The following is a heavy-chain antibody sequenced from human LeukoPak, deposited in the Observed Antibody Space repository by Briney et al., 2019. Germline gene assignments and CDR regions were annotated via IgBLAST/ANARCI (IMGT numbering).Heavy chain of an antibody. CDR2: INSDGSST. CDR1: GFTFSSYW. J-gene: IGHJ4*02. Sequence: GGSLRLSCAASGFTFSSYWMHWVRQDPGKGLVWVSRINSDGSSTSYADSVKGRFTISRDNAKNTLFLQMNSLTVEDTAMYYCGRDLSWGSTDYWGQGTLVTVSS. CDR3: GRDLSWGSTDY. V-gene: IGHV3-74*01. D-gene: IGHD3-16*01.